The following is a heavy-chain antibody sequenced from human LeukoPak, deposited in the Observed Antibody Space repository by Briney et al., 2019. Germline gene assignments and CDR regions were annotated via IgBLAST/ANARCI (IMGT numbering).Heavy chain of an antibody. CDR3: ARGGNATFYPGDY. Sequence: SETLSLTCTLSGASITDGYWNWIRQSPGKGLQWIGRMYGSGSFFYSPSLMSRLTMSIDTSRNEFSLKLRSVTAADTAVYYCARGGNATFYPGDYWGQGVLVTVSS. J-gene: IGHJ4*02. D-gene: IGHD2-2*01. V-gene: IGHV4-4*09. CDR1: GASITDGY. CDR2: MYGSGSF.